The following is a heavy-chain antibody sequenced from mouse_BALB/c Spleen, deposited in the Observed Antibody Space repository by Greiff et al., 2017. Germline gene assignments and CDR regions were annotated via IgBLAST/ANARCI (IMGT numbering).Heavy chain of an antibody. Sequence: EVKVVESGGGLVKPGGSLKLSCAASGFTFSDYYMYWVRQTPEKRLEWVATISDGGSYTYYPDSVKGRFTISRDNAKNNLYLQMSSLKSEDTAMYYCAREFFDYTTGFAYWGQGTLVTVSA. CDR3: AREFFDYTTGFAY. CDR2: ISDGGSYT. J-gene: IGHJ3*01. CDR1: GFTFSDYY. V-gene: IGHV5-4*02. D-gene: IGHD2-4*01.